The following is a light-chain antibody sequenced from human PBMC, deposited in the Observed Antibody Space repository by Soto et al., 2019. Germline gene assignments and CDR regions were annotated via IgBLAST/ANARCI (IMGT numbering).Light chain of an antibody. J-gene: IGLJ2*01. CDR2: YDD. V-gene: IGLV1-36*01. CDR1: SSNIGNNA. Sequence: QSVLTQPPSVSDAPRQRVTISCSGSSSNIGNNAVNWYQQLPGKAPKLLIYYDDLLPSGVSDRFSGSKSGTSASLAISGLQSEDEADYYCAAWDDSLNGREVVFGGGTKLTVL. CDR3: AAWDDSLNGREVV.